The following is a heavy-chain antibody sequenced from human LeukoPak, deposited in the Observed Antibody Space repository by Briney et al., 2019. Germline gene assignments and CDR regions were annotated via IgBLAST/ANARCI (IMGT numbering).Heavy chain of an antibody. CDR1: GFTFSNAW. CDR2: IRDDGSEK. J-gene: IGHJ4*02. D-gene: IGHD2-2*01. CDR3: ATDRREEPANFDRNRFTY. V-gene: IGHV3-7*05. Sequence: PGGSLRLSCAASGFTFSNAWMSWVRQAPGRGLEWVANIRDDGSEKNYVDSVKGRFTISRENAKNSLYLQMDNLRAEDTAVYYCATDRREEPANFDRNRFTYWGQGTPVTVSS.